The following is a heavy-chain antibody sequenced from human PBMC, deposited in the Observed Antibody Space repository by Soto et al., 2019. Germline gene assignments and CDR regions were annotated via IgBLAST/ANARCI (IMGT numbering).Heavy chain of an antibody. CDR3: VTTPNYRLGGLHY. CDR2: IYWDDDQ. Sequence: SGPTLVNPTQTLTLTCSFSGFSLSATGVGVGWVRQPRGKALEFPALIYWDDDQKFRPLLRNRLTITKDTSKNEVVLTMTNMDSVDSGTYYCVTTPNYRLGGLHYWGRGTLVTVSS. J-gene: IGHJ4*02. CDR1: GFSLSATGVG. D-gene: IGHD2-15*01. V-gene: IGHV2-5*04.